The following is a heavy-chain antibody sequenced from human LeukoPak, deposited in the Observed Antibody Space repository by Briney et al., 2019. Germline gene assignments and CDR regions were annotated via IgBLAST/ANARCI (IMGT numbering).Heavy chain of an antibody. CDR3: ARSAARLVGDHAFDI. V-gene: IGHV4-61*01. CDR1: GGAISSGSYY. J-gene: IGHJ3*02. CDR2: IYYSGST. Sequence: SETLSLTCIVSGGAISSGSYYWGWIRQPPGKGLEWIGYIYYSGSTNYNPSLKSRVTISVDTSKNQFSLKLSSVTAADTAVYYCARSAARLVGDHAFDIWGQGTMVTVSS. D-gene: IGHD6-6*01.